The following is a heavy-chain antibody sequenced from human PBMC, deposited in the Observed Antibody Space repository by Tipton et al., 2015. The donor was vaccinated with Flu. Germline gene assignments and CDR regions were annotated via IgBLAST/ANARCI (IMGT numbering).Heavy chain of an antibody. D-gene: IGHD3-3*01. J-gene: IGHJ6*02. Sequence: LRLSCTVSGDSISRYYWSWIRQPAGKGLEWIGRISPSGSTNYNASLKSRVTMTVDTSKNQFSLKLSSVTAADTAVYYCARVGDLWSGTNYGLDVWGQGTTVTVSS. V-gene: IGHV4-4*07. CDR3: ARVGDLWSGTNYGLDV. CDR1: GDSISRYY. CDR2: ISPSGST.